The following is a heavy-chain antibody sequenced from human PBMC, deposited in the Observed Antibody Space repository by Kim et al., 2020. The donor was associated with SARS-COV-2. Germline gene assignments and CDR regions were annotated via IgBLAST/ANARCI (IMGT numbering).Heavy chain of an antibody. CDR2: IYTSGST. Sequence: SETLSLTCTVSGGSISSGCYYWSWNRQPAGKGLEWIGRIYTSGSTNYNPSLKSRVTISADTSKNQFSLKLSSVTAADTAVYYCARDWSDSGYDYEWVVWFDPWGQGTLVTVSS. CDR3: ARDWSDSGYDYEWVVWFDP. CDR1: GGSISSGCYY. D-gene: IGHD5-12*01. V-gene: IGHV4-61*02. J-gene: IGHJ5*02.